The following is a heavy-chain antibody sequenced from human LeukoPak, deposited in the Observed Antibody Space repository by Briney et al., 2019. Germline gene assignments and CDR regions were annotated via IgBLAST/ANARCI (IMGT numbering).Heavy chain of an antibody. Sequence: PSETLSLTCTVSGRSIGTYYWNWIRQPPGKGLEWIGYIYYNGSTNYNPSLKSRVTISVDTSKNRFSLKLSSVTAADTAVYYCARTPYSSSWRGVENWFDPWGQGTLVTVSS. V-gene: IGHV4-59*01. CDR2: IYYNGST. CDR1: GRSIGTYY. D-gene: IGHD6-13*01. J-gene: IGHJ5*02. CDR3: ARTPYSSSWRGVENWFDP.